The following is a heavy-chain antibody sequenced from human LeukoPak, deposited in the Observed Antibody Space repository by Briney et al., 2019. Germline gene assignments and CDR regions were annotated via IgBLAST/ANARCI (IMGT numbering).Heavy chain of an antibody. CDR3: ARYLGGRFDP. D-gene: IGHD1-26*01. CDR2: IYYSGST. V-gene: IGHV4-39*01. CDR1: GGSISSSSYY. Sequence: PSETLSLTCTVSGGSISSSSYYWGWIRQPPGKGLEWIGSIYYSGSTYYNPSLKSRVTISVDTSKNQFSLKLSSVTAADTAVYYCARYLGGRFDPWGQGTLVTVSS. J-gene: IGHJ5*02.